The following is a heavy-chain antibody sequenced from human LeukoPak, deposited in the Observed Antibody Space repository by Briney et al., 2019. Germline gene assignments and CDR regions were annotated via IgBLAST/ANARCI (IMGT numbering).Heavy chain of an antibody. J-gene: IGHJ6*02. CDR1: GGTFSSYA. CDR3: ARDKETYYDFWSGYPLVDYYYYGMDV. Sequence: ASVKVSCKASGGTFSSYAISWVRQAPGQGLEWMGGIIPIFGTANYAQKFQGRVTITADESTSTAYMELSSLRSEDTAVYYCARDKETYYDFWSGYPLVDYYYYGMDVWGQGTTVTVSS. V-gene: IGHV1-69*13. CDR2: IIPIFGTA. D-gene: IGHD3-3*01.